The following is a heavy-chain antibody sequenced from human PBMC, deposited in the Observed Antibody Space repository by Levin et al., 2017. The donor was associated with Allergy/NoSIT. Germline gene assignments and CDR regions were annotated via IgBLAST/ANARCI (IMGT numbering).Heavy chain of an antibody. J-gene: IGHJ4*02. CDR3: ARSKLDNTDPFNH. V-gene: IGHV1-2*02. CDR2: LHSNSGGT. D-gene: IGHD3/OR15-3a*01. CDR1: GYTFTAAYF. Sequence: PGESLKISCKASGYTFTAAYFIHWVRQAPGHGLEWIGSLHSNSGGTEYAQKFQGRVTMTRDTSISTAYMELRRLRSDDTAIYYCARSKLDNTDPFNHWGQGTLVTVSS.